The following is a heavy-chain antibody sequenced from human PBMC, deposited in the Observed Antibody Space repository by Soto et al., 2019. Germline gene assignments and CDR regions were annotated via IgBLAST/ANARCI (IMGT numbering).Heavy chain of an antibody. D-gene: IGHD5-12*01. V-gene: IGHV1-2*02. J-gene: IGHJ4*02. Sequence: ASVKVSCKASGYTFTGYYIHWVRQAPGQGLEWMGWINPNNGDTNYAQKFQGRVSMTRDTSTSTAYMELSSLRFDDTAVYYCARHSGYDYVFDYWGQGTLVTVSS. CDR2: INPNNGDT. CDR3: ARHSGYDYVFDY. CDR1: GYTFTGYY.